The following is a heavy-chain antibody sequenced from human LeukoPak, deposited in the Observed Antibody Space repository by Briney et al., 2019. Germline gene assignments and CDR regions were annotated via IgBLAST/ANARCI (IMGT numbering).Heavy chain of an antibody. CDR1: GGSISSYY. J-gene: IGHJ4*02. CDR2: IYYSGST. V-gene: IGHV4-59*01. CDR3: ARESPVAALDY. Sequence: SETLSLTCTVSGGSISSYYWSWIRQPPGKGLEWIGYIYYSGSTNYNPSLKSRVTISVDTSKNQFSLKLSSVTAADTAVYYCARESPVAALDYWGQGTLVTVSS.